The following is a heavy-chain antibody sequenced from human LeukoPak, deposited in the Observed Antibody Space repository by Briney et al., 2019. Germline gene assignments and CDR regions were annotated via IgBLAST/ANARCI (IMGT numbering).Heavy chain of an antibody. V-gene: IGHV3-23*01. J-gene: IGHJ4*02. Sequence: GGSLRLSCAASGFTFSSYAMSWVRQAPGKGLEWVSAISGSGGSTYYADSVKGRFTISIDNSKNTLYLQMNSLRAEDTAVYYCAKDLSITMIVVVRRTRDYWGQGTLVTVSS. CDR2: ISGSGGST. D-gene: IGHD3-22*01. CDR3: AKDLSITMIVVVRRTRDY. CDR1: GFTFSSYA.